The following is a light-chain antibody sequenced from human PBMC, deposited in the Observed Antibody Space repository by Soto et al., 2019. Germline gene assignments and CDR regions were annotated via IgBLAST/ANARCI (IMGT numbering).Light chain of an antibody. CDR2: AAS. Sequence: DIQMTQSPSSLSASVGDRVTITCRASQGISTYLNWYQQKPGKAPKLLIYAASSLQSGVPSRFSGSGSETDFTLTISSLQPEDLGTYSCQQSYTTTWTFGQGTKVEIK. V-gene: IGKV1-39*01. J-gene: IGKJ1*01. CDR3: QQSYTTTWT. CDR1: QGISTY.